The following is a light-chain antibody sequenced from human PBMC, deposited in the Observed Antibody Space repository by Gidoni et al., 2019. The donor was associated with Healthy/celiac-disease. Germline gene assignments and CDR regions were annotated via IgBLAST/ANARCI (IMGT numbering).Light chain of an antibody. Sequence: QSVLTQPPSASATPGQSVTISCSGSSSNIGSNTVNWYQQLPGTAPKLLIYSNNQRPSGVPDRFSGSKSGTSASLAISGLQSEDEADYYCAAWDDSLNGYVVFGGGTKLTVL. J-gene: IGLJ2*01. CDR2: SNN. V-gene: IGLV1-44*01. CDR1: SSNIGSNT. CDR3: AAWDDSLNGYVV.